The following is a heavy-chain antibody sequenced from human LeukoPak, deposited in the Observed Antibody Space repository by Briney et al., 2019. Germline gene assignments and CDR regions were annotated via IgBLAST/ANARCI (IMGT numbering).Heavy chain of an antibody. Sequence: GGSLRLSCAASGFTFSSYGMHWVRQAPGKGLEGVTYIRYDGSNKYYADSVKGRFTISRDNSKNTLYVQMNSLRSDDTAVYYCARGKYYGSGIDYWGQGTLVTVSS. D-gene: IGHD3-10*01. J-gene: IGHJ4*02. CDR1: GFTFSSYG. V-gene: IGHV3-30*02. CDR2: IRYDGSNK. CDR3: ARGKYYGSGIDY.